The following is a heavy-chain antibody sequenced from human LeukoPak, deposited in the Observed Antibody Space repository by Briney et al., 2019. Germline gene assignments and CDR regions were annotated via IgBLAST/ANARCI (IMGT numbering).Heavy chain of an antibody. CDR3: TRPDSSGWYGLSAFDI. CDR1: GFTFSGSA. V-gene: IGHV3-73*01. D-gene: IGHD6-19*01. CDR2: IRSKANSYAT. J-gene: IGHJ3*02. Sequence: GGSLRLSCAASGFTFSGSAMHWVRQASGKGLEWVGRIRSKANSYATAYAASVKGRFTISRDDSKNTAYLQMNSLKTEDTALYYCTRPDSSGWYGLSAFDIWGQGTMVTVSS.